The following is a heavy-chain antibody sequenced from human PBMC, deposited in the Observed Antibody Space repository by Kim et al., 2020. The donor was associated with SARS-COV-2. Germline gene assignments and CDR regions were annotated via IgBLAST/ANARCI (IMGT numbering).Heavy chain of an antibody. D-gene: IGHD6-25*01. CDR3: AGKGNWSGFSYYLDY. J-gene: IGHJ4*02. CDR1: GGSISGYY. CDR2: INHSGTT. V-gene: IGHV4-34*01. Sequence: SETLSLTCAVYGGSISGYYWSWIRQPPGTGLEWIGEINHSGTTNYNSTLKSRVTITVDTYKNKYSLKLSSVTAADTAAYDCAGKGNWSGFSYYLDYWGQGTLLTVSS.